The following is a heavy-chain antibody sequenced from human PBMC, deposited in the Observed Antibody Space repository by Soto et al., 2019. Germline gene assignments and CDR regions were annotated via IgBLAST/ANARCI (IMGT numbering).Heavy chain of an antibody. CDR2: IFWNDDK. CDR1: GFSLSTTGVG. CDR3: AHTSVSRGPVVAVDYQDR. V-gene: IGHV2-5*01. J-gene: IGHJ5*02. D-gene: IGHD2-15*01. Sequence: SGPTLVNPTRTLTLTCSFSGFSLSTTGVGVGWIRQPPGKALEWLALIFWNDDKRYSTSLKNRLTITKDTSENQVVLTMTNMDPVDTATYYCAHTSVSRGPVVAVDYQDRWGPGSLVTVSS.